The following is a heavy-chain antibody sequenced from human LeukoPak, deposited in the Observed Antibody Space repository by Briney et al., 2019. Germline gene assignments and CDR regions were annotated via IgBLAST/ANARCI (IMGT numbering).Heavy chain of an antibody. CDR1: GFTFSSYA. CDR2: ISGSGGST. Sequence: PGASLRLSCAASGFTFSSYAMSWVRQAPGKGLEWVSAISGSGGSTYYADSVKGRFTISRDNSKNTLYLQMNSLRAEDTAVYYCAKDPGDIVALDPWGQGTLVTVSS. J-gene: IGHJ5*02. CDR3: AKDPGDIVALDP. D-gene: IGHD2-21*01. V-gene: IGHV3-23*01.